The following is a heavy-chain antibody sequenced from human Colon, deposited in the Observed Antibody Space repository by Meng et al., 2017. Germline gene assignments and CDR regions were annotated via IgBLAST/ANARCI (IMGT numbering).Heavy chain of an antibody. D-gene: IGHD2-2*01. V-gene: IGHV4-59*11. CDR1: GGSIRGHY. CDR3: ARDSSSTSCYGAFDF. Sequence: GSLRLSCNVPGGSIRGHYWSWIRQTPGKGLEWIGYVYYSGTTNYPSSLRGRVTISVDTSKNQFSLNLSSVTAADTAVYYCARDSSSTSCYGAFDFWGQGTLVTVSS. CDR2: VYYSGTT. J-gene: IGHJ4*02.